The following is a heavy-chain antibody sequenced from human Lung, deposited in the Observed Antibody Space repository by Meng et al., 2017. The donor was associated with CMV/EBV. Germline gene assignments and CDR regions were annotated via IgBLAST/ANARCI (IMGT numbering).Heavy chain of an antibody. CDR2: INPNSGNA. CDR1: AYTFTDYY. D-gene: IGHD3-3*01. J-gene: IGHJ4*01. CDR3: ARAPGRDLWSGLLYLDY. V-gene: IGHV1-2*02. Sequence: SVXVSXXASAYTFTDYYIHWVRQAPGRGPEWMGWINPNSGNAKYAQKFQGRVTMTRDTSISAAYMDLTRLISDDTAVYYCARAPGRDLWSGLLYLDYWGRGXLVTVSS.